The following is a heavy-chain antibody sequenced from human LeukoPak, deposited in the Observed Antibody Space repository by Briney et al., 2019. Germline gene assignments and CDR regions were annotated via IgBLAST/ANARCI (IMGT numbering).Heavy chain of an antibody. J-gene: IGHJ4*02. CDR3: ARRTTYGDYVRVGLFDY. Sequence: GASVKVSCKASGYTFTSYAMNWVRQAPGQGLEWMGWINTNTGNPTYAQGFTGRFVFPLDTSVSTVYLQISSLKAEDTAVYYCARRTTYGDYVRVGLFDYWGQGTLVTVSS. D-gene: IGHD4-17*01. CDR2: INTNTGNP. CDR1: GYTFTSYA. V-gene: IGHV7-4-1*02.